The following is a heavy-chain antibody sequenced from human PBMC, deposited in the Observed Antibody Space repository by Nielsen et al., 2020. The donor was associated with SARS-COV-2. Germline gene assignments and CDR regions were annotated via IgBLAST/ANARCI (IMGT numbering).Heavy chain of an antibody. J-gene: IGHJ6*02. V-gene: IGHV3-33*01. Sequence: WIRQPPGKGLEWVAFIGYDGSKKYYGDFVKGRFTISRDNSRKTVYLQMNSLRAEDTAVYYCARDLYYYGSGSKDYYYYGMDVWGQGTTVTVSS. D-gene: IGHD3-10*01. CDR3: ARDLYYYGSGSKDYYYYGMDV. CDR2: IGYDGSKK.